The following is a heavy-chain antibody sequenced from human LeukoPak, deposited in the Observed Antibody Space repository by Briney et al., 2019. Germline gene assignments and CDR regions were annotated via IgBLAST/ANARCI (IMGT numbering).Heavy chain of an antibody. CDR1: GGSISSGGYS. CDR3: ARVDDYYYNMDV. Sequence: SQTLSLTCAVSGGSISSGGYSWSWIRQPPGKGLEWIGYIYHSGSTYYNPSLKSRVTISVDTSKNQFSLKLSSVTAADTAVYYCARVDDYYYNMDVWGQGTTVTVSS. V-gene: IGHV4-30-2*05. D-gene: IGHD3/OR15-3a*01. CDR2: IYHSGST. J-gene: IGHJ6*02.